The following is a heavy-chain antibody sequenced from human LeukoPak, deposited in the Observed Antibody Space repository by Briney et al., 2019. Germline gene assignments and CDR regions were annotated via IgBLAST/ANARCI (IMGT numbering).Heavy chain of an antibody. V-gene: IGHV3-66*01. CDR2: IYSGGST. CDR3: ARDLAGSSPGY. J-gene: IGHJ4*02. CDR1: GFTFSSYA. D-gene: IGHD6-13*01. Sequence: PGGSLRLSCAASGFTFSSYAMSWVRQAPGKGLEWVSVIYSGGSTYYADSVKGRFTISRDNSKNTLYLQMNSLRAEDTAVYYCARDLAGSSPGYWGQGTLVTVSS.